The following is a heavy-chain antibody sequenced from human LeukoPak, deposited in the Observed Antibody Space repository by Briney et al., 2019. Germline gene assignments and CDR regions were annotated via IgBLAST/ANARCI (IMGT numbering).Heavy chain of an antibody. D-gene: IGHD1-1*01. CDR3: ARWYNSLDV. V-gene: IGHV3-64*01. Sequence: PGGSLRLSCAASGFTFSSYAMHWVRQAPGKGLEYASAISSNGGSTYYANSVKGRFTISRDNSKNTLYLQMGSLRAEDMAVYYCARWYNSLDVWGQGTTVTVSS. CDR2: ISSNGGST. CDR1: GFTFSSYA. J-gene: IGHJ6*02.